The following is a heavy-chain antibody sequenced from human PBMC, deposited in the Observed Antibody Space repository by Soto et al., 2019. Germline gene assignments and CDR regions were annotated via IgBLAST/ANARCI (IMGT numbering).Heavy chain of an antibody. J-gene: IGHJ6*02. D-gene: IGHD6-6*01. CDR1: GFEFRKYG. CDR3: AKYQDLYYSTSLWGLDF. CDR2: IAYDSSVK. Sequence: PGGSLRLSCEGSGFEFRKYGIHWVRQAPGKGLEWVAVIAYDSSVKYYADSVKGRFTVSRDNSKNTVHLQMNSLRADDTAVYYCAKYQDLYYSTSLWGLDFWGQGTTVSVS. V-gene: IGHV3-30*18.